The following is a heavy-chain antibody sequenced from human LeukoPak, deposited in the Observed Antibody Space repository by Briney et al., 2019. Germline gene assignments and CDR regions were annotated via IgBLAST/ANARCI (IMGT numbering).Heavy chain of an antibody. D-gene: IGHD6-13*01. CDR1: GGSFSGYY. J-gene: IGHJ4*02. Sequence: IPSETLSLTCAVYGGSFSGYYWSWIRQPPGKGLEWIGEINHSGSTNYNPSLKSRVTISVDTSKNQFSLKLSSVTAADTAVYYCARGRGIAAYLWGYFDYWGQGTLVTVSS. CDR2: INHSGST. CDR3: ARGRGIAAYLWGYFDY. V-gene: IGHV4-34*01.